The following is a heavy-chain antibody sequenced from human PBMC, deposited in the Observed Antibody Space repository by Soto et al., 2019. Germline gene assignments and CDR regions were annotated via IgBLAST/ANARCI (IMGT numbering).Heavy chain of an antibody. D-gene: IGHD3-22*01. CDR2: ISGSGGST. Sequence: GVSLRLSCAASGFTFSRYAMSWVRQAPGKGLEWVSAISGSGGSTYYADSVKGRFTISRDNSKNTLYLQMNNLRAEDSAVYYCAKGDSSGYFTEAFDIWGQGTMVTVSS. V-gene: IGHV3-23*01. CDR3: AKGDSSGYFTEAFDI. J-gene: IGHJ3*02. CDR1: GFTFSRYA.